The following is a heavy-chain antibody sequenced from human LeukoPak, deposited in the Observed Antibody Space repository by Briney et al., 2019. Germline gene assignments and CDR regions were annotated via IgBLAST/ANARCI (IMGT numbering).Heavy chain of an antibody. J-gene: IGHJ3*02. CDR3: ARAWLSSSGTDAVDI. D-gene: IGHD3-22*01. Sequence: SATLSLTCTVSGGSISSYYWSWIRQPPGKGLEWIGYIYYSGSTNYNPSLKSRVTISVDTSKNQFSLKLSSVTAADTAVYYCARAWLSSSGTDAVDIWGQGTKGAVSS. CDR1: GGSISSYY. CDR2: IYYSGST. V-gene: IGHV4-59*01.